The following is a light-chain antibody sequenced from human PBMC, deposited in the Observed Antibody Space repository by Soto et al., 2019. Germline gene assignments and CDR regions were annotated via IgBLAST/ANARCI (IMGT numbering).Light chain of an antibody. CDR3: ISYSSSSTLGV. V-gene: IGLV2-14*01. CDR2: EVS. CDR1: SSDVGNYNY. J-gene: IGLJ3*02. Sequence: QSVLTQPASVSGSPGQSITISCTGTSSDVGNYNYVSWYQQHPGKAPKLMIYEVSNRPSGVSNRFSGSKSGNTASLTISGLQAEDEADYYCISYSSSSTLGVFGGGTQLTVL.